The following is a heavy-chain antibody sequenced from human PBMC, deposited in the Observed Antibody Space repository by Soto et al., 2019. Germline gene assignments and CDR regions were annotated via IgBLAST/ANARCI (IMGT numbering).Heavy chain of an antibody. CDR2: IYSDGTT. Sequence: EVQLVESDGGLVQPGGSLRLSCAASGLTVSSNYMSWVRQAPGKGLEWLSVIYSDGTTYYGDSVKGRFTISRDNSKNTLYLQMTSLRAEDAAVYYCARAAGLYWGQGTLVSVSS. J-gene: IGHJ4*02. D-gene: IGHD3-10*01. V-gene: IGHV3-66*01. CDR1: GLTVSSNY. CDR3: ARAAGLY.